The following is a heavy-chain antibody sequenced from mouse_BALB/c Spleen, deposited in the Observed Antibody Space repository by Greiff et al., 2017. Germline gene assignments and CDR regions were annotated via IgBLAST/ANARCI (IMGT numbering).Heavy chain of an antibody. Sequence: EVQVVESGGGLVQPGGSRKLSCAASGFTFSSFGMHWVRQAPEKGLEWVAYISSGSSTIYYADTVKGRFTISRDNPKNTLFLQMTSLRSEDTAMYYCARSPHYYGSSYYFDYWGQGTTLTGSS. V-gene: IGHV5-17*02. CDR3: ARSPHYYGSSYYFDY. CDR2: ISSGSSTI. D-gene: IGHD1-1*01. J-gene: IGHJ2*01. CDR1: GFTFSSFG.